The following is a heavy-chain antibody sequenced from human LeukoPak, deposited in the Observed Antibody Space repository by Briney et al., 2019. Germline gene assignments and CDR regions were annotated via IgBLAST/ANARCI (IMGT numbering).Heavy chain of an antibody. Sequence: PGGSLRLSRAASGFTFDDYTMHWVRQAPGKGLEWVSLISWDGGSTYYADSVKGRFTISRDNSKNSLYLQMNSLRTEDTALYYCAKDKEGRWFGESKGGYYFDYWGQGTLVTVSS. CDR2: ISWDGGST. J-gene: IGHJ4*02. CDR1: GFTFDDYT. D-gene: IGHD3-10*01. V-gene: IGHV3-43*01. CDR3: AKDKEGRWFGESKGGYYFDY.